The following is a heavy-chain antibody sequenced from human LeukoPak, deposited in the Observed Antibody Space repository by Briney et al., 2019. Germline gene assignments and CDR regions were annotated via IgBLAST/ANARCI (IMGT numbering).Heavy chain of an antibody. Sequence: ESGPTLVKPTQTLTLTCTFSGFSLSTSGVGVGWIRQPPGKALEWLALIYWDDDKRYSPSLKRRLTMTKDTSKNQVVLTMTNMDPVDTARYYCVHTGYGSSGHRGLVDYWGQGTLVTVSS. J-gene: IGHJ4*02. V-gene: IGHV2-5*02. CDR1: GFSLSTSGVG. CDR3: VHTGYGSSGHRGLVDY. CDR2: IYWDDDK. D-gene: IGHD3-22*01.